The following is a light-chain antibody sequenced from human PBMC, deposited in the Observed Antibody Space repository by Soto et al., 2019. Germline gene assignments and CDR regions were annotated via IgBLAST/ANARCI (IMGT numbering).Light chain of an antibody. CDR3: QQHNVSPRT. Sequence: DIVMTQSPDSLAVSLGERATINCRASQSLFSSTTNRSYLAWYQQKAGQPPQLLLYWTSTRKSGVPGRFSGSGSGTDFTLSISSLQGEDVAVYFCQQHNVSPRTFGQGTKVEIK. CDR1: QSLFSSTTNRSY. V-gene: IGKV4-1*01. CDR2: WTS. J-gene: IGKJ1*01.